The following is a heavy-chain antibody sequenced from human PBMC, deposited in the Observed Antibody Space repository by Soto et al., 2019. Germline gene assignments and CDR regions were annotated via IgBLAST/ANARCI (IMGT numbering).Heavy chain of an antibody. CDR2: IWYDGSNK. J-gene: IGHJ5*02. Sequence: QVQLVESGGGVVQPGRSLRLSCAASGFTFSSYGMHWVRQAPGKGLEWVAVIWYDGSNKYYADSVKGRFTISRDNSKHTLYLAMNSLRDEERGVYYCAGDYTGRSRGWYGWFDPWGQGALVTVSS. D-gene: IGHD6-19*01. CDR1: GFTFSSYG. V-gene: IGHV3-33*01. CDR3: AGDYTGRSRGWYGWFDP.